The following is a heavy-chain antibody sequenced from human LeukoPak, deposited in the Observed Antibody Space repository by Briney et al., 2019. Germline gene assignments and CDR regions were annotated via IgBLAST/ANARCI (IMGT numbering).Heavy chain of an antibody. CDR3: ARGSIAAADPIEY. CDR2: IIPILGIA. Sequence: GASVKVSCKASGGTFSSYAISWVRQAPGQGLEWMGRIIPILGIANYAQKFQGRVTITADKSTSTAYMELSSLRSEDTAVYYCARGSIAAADPIEYRGQGTLVTVSS. J-gene: IGHJ4*02. V-gene: IGHV1-69*04. D-gene: IGHD6-13*01. CDR1: GGTFSSYA.